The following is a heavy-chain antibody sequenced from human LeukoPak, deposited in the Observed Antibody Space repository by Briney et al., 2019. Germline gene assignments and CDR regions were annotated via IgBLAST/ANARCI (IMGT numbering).Heavy chain of an antibody. CDR2: ISASGITI. V-gene: IGHV3-48*03. D-gene: IGHD3-22*01. J-gene: IGHJ4*02. Sequence: GGSLRLSCAASGFTLRNYEMNWVRQAPGKGLEWVSYISASGITIYYADSVKGRFTISRDNAKNSLYLQMNRLRAEDTAVYYCTRDPPGGNHYGPFDYWGQGTLVTVSS. CDR1: GFTLRNYE. CDR3: TRDPPGGNHYGPFDY.